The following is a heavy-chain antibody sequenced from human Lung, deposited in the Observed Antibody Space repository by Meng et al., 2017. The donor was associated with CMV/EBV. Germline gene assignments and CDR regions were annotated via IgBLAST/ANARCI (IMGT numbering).Heavy chain of an antibody. J-gene: IGHJ4*02. Sequence: SXKVSGNGFTTYWIGWVRQISGKGLEWMGIIYPRDSDTVYMMSFQGRVTISADKSINTVYLQWDSLRASDTAMYYCARRDYYDLGSGNWGQGTLVTVSS. D-gene: IGHD3-10*01. CDR2: IYPRDSDT. V-gene: IGHV5-51*01. CDR1: GNGFTTYW. CDR3: ARRDYYDLGSGN.